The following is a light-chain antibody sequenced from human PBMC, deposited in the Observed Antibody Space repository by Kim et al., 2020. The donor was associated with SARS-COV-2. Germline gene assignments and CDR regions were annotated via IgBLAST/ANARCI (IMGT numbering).Light chain of an antibody. CDR1: ISDVGSYNR. J-gene: IGLJ3*02. Sequence: GQSVTISCTGTISDVGSYNRVSWYQQPPGTAPKLMIYEVSNRPSGVPDRFSGSKSGNTASLTISGLQAEDEADYYCYSFTSSTTWVFGGGTQLTVL. CDR2: EVS. V-gene: IGLV2-18*02. CDR3: YSFTSSTTWV.